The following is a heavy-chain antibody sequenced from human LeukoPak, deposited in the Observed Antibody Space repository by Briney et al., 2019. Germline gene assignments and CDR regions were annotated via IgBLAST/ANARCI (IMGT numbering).Heavy chain of an antibody. V-gene: IGHV3-20*04. CDR3: AREAGGDYGDYYYYYYMDV. D-gene: IGHD4/OR15-4a*01. Sequence: GGSLRLSCAASGFTFDDYGMSWVRQAPGKGLEWVSGVTWNGGSTGYADSVKGRFTISRDNAKNSLYLQMNSLRAEDTALYYCAREAGGDYGDYYYYYYMDVWGKGTTVTASS. J-gene: IGHJ6*03. CDR1: GFTFDDYG. CDR2: VTWNGGST.